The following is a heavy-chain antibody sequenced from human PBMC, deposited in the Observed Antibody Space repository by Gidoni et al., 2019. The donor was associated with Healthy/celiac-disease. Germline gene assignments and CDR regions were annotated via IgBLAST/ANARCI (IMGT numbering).Heavy chain of an antibody. CDR3: ARDRLGWNNWFDP. V-gene: IGHV3-7*01. D-gene: IGHD3-10*01. CDR2: IKQDGSEK. Sequence: EVQLVESGGGLVQPGGSLRLSCAASGFTFSSYWMSWVRQAPGKGLEWVANIKQDGSEKYYGDSVKGRFTISRDNAKNSLYLQMNSLRAEDTAVYYCARDRLGWNNWFDPWGQGTLVTVSS. CDR1: GFTFSSYW. J-gene: IGHJ5*02.